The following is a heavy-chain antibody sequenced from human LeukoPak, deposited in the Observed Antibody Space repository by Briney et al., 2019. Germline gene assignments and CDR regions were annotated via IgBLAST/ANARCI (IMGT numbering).Heavy chain of an antibody. J-gene: IGHJ4*02. V-gene: IGHV4-59*08. CDR3: ARVSLAGSIDY. D-gene: IGHD6-13*01. CDR2: IYYSGST. CDR1: GGSISSYY. Sequence: KPSETLSLTCTVSGGSISSYYWSWIRQPPGKGLEWIGYIYYSGSTNYNPSLKSRVTISVDTSKNQFSLKLSSVTAADTAEYYCARVSLAGSIDYWGQGTLVTVSS.